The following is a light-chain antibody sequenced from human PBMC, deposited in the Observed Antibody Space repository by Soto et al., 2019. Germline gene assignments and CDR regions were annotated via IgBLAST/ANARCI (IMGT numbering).Light chain of an antibody. V-gene: IGKV3-20*01. J-gene: IGKJ4*02. CDR2: AAS. CDR1: RGVSSNY. Sequence: EIVLTQSPGTLSLSPGERVTLSCRASRGVSSNYLAWYQQKPGQAPRLLIYAASSRATGIPDSFSGSGSGTAFTLTSSRREPEDVAVYYCQQFVRSPVFGGGTKVEI. CDR3: QQFVRSPV.